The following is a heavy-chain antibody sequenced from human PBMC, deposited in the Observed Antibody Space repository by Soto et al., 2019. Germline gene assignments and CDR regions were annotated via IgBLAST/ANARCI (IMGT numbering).Heavy chain of an antibody. CDR2: IYYSGST. CDR1: GGSISSGGYY. V-gene: IGHV4-31*03. CDR3: ARASPPVHYGSGSFPDYYYYYGMDV. D-gene: IGHD3-10*01. Sequence: SETLSLTCTVSGGSISSGGYYWSWIRQHPGKGLEWIGYIYYSGSTYYNPSLKSRVTISVDTSKNQFSLKLSSVTAADTAVYYCARASPPVHYGSGSFPDYYYYYGMDVWGQGTTVTVSS. J-gene: IGHJ6*02.